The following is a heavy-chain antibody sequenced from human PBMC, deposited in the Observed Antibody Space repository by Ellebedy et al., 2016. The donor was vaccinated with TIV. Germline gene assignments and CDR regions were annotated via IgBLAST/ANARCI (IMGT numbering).Heavy chain of an antibody. CDR2: MNPNSGDT. J-gene: IGHJ4*02. CDR3: ARVSNGNTVVDY. CDR1: GYSFTNYD. V-gene: IGHV1-8*01. Sequence: AASVKVSCKASGYSFTNYDINWVRQATGQGLEWMGWMNPNSGDTCSAQKFQGRVIMTRSTSTGTAYLELRSLRSEDTAVYYCARVSNGNTVVDYWGQGTLVTVSS. D-gene: IGHD2-21*01.